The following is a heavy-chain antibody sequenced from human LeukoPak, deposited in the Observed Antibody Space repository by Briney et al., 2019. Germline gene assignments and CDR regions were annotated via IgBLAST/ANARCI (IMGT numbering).Heavy chain of an antibody. J-gene: IGHJ6*04. V-gene: IGHV6-1*01. CDR3: ARDVTAGAGAVGMAV. CDR2: TYYRSKWYN. D-gene: IGHD6-13*01. Sequence: SQNLSLTCVISGDSVSNNIAAWNWTRQSPSRGLEWLGRTYYRSKWYNDYAVSVESRITINPDTSKNQFSLQLNSVTPEDTAVYYCARDVTAGAGAVGMAVWGKGTTVTVSS. CDR1: GDSVSNNIAA.